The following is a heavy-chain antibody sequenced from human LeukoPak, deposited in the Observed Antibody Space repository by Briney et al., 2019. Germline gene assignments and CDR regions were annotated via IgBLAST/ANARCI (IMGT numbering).Heavy chain of an antibody. J-gene: IGHJ4*02. CDR1: GFTFSSYA. CDR3: AKSGASSWYFGY. V-gene: IGHV3-23*01. CDR2: ISGSGGST. D-gene: IGHD6-13*01. Sequence: PEGSLRLSCAASGFTFSSYAMSWVRQAPGKGLEWVSAISGSGGSTYYADSVKGRFTISRDNSKNTLYLQMNSLRAEDTAVYYCAKSGASSWYFGYWGQGTLVTVSS.